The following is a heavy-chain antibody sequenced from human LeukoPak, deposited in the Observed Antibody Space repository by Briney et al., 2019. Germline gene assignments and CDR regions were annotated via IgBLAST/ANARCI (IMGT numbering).Heavy chain of an antibody. V-gene: IGHV3-74*01. Sequence: PGGFLRLSCAASGFTFSTYSMSWVRQAPGKGLVWVSRINSDGSSTNYADSVKGRFTISRDNAKNTLYLQMNSLRAEDTAVYYCASSPYQKGYWGQGTLVTVSS. J-gene: IGHJ4*02. CDR1: GFTFSTYS. CDR2: INSDGSST. CDR3: ASSPYQKGY.